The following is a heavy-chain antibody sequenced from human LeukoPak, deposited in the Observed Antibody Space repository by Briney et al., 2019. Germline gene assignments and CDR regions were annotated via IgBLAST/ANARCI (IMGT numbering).Heavy chain of an antibody. J-gene: IGHJ5*02. CDR3: AKDVLYDFWSGYSRQNWFDP. D-gene: IGHD3-3*01. Sequence: GGSLRLSCAASGFTFSSYAMSWVRQAPGKGLEWVSAISAGGGSTYYADSVKGRFTISRDNSKNTLYLQMNSLRAEDTAVYYCAKDVLYDFWSGYSRQNWFDPWGQGTLVTVSS. CDR2: ISAGGGST. V-gene: IGHV3-23*01. CDR1: GFTFSSYA.